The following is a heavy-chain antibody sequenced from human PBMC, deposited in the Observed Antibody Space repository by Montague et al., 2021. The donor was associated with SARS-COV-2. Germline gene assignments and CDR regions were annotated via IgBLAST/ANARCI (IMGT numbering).Heavy chain of an antibody. Sequence: PALVKPTQTLTLTCTFSGFSLSTSGVGVGWIRQPPGKALEWLALIYWDDDKRYSPSLKSRLTITKDTSKNQVVLTMTNMDPVDTATYYCAHRINRFSGPYFDYWGQGTLVTVSS. CDR3: AHRINRFSGPYFDY. J-gene: IGHJ4*02. CDR1: GFSLSTSGVG. D-gene: IGHD6-19*01. CDR2: IYWDDDK. V-gene: IGHV2-5*02.